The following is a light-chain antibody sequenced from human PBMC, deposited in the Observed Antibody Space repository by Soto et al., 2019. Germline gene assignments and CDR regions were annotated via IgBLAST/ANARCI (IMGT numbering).Light chain of an antibody. CDR2: DAS. V-gene: IGKV3-15*01. CDR3: QHHISWPYA. J-gene: IGKJ2*01. Sequence: EIVMTQSPAALSVSPGERATLSCRASQSVYSSLVWYQQKHGEALKLLISDASTRANDNPARHRGSGSGTESTLTISRLQSEHSAVYYCQHHISWPYAVGQGANVDIK. CDR1: QSVYSS.